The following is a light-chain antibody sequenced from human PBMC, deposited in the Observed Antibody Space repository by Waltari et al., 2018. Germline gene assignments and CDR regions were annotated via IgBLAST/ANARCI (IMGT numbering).Light chain of an antibody. V-gene: IGLV3-21*04. J-gene: IGLJ1*01. CDR1: NIGSER. CDR3: QLWDSSGDHPV. CDR2: FEN. Sequence: SPVLTQPPSVSVAPGQAARIPCERANIGSERVPLYQQKSGQAPVLVIYFENDRPPGTPERFSGSSSGNTATLTISRVEAGDEADYYCQLWDSSGDHPVFGTGTKVSV.